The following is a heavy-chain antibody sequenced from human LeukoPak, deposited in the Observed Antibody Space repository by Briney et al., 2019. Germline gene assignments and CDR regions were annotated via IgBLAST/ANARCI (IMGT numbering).Heavy chain of an antibody. Sequence: GGSLRLSCAASGLIFNTYGMHWVRQAPGKGLEWVAVIWFDGSIKYYADSVKGRFTISRDNSKNTLYLQMNSLRAGDTALYYCASAAGPFDNWGQGTLVTVSS. CDR2: IWFDGSIK. V-gene: IGHV3-33*01. CDR3: ASAAGPFDN. J-gene: IGHJ4*02. D-gene: IGHD6-19*01. CDR1: GLIFNTYG.